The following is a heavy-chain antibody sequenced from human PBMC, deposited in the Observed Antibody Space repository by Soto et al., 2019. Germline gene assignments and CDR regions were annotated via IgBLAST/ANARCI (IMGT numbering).Heavy chain of an antibody. J-gene: IGHJ5*02. CDR2: IIPIFGTA. D-gene: IGHD3-3*01. CDR1: GGTFSSYA. Sequence: QVQLVQSGAEVKKPGSSVKVSCKASGGTFSSYAISWVRQAPGQGLEWMGGIIPIFGTANYAQKFQGRVTITADESTSTAYMELSSLRSEDTAVYYCERVEGVLRFLEWLGWFDPWGQGTLVTVSS. CDR3: ERVEGVLRFLEWLGWFDP. V-gene: IGHV1-69*01.